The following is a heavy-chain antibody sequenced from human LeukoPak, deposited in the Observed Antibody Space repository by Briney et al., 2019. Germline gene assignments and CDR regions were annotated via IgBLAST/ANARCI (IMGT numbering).Heavy chain of an antibody. Sequence: GGSLRLSCAASGFTFSSYSMNWVRQAPGKGLEWVSSISSSSSYIYYADSVKGRFTISRDNAKNSLYLQMNSLRAEDTAVYYCARDLNYYGSGSYYIGYYYYGMDVWGQGTTVTVSS. CDR2: ISSSSSYI. V-gene: IGHV3-21*01. CDR3: ARDLNYYGSGSYYIGYYYYGMDV. D-gene: IGHD3-10*01. J-gene: IGHJ6*02. CDR1: GFTFSSYS.